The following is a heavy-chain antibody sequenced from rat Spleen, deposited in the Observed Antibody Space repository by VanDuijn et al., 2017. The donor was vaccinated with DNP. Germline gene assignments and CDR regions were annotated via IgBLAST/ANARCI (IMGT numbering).Heavy chain of an antibody. D-gene: IGHD1-1*01. CDR3: ARDGQWDYLDY. CDR1: GFSLASYT. V-gene: IGHV2-41*01. CDR2: IWNNGGT. J-gene: IGHJ2*01. Sequence: QVQLKESGPGLVQPSQTLSLTCTVSGFSLASYTVSWVRQPPGKGLEWMGVIWNNGGTRYNSALKSRLSITKDTSKSQVFLEVNSLQSEDTATYYCARDGQWDYLDYWGQGVMVTVAS.